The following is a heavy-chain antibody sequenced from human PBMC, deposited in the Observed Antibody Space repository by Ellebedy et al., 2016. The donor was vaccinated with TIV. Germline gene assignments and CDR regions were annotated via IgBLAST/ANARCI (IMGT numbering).Heavy chain of an antibody. D-gene: IGHD6-19*01. V-gene: IGHV4-59*01. Sequence: MPSETLSLTCTVSSDSFTTDFWNWIRQTPGKGLEWIGYIYYNGRASYNPSLKSRATMSIDTSKNQVSLNLRSVTAADTAFYYCARASYSIGYYGIDYWGPGNLVTVSS. CDR2: IYYNGRA. CDR1: SDSFTTDF. J-gene: IGHJ4*02. CDR3: ARASYSIGYYGIDY.